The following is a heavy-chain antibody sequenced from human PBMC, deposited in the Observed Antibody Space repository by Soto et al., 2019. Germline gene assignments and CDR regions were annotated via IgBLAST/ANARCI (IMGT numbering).Heavy chain of an antibody. D-gene: IGHD3-10*01. V-gene: IGHV4-61*01. J-gene: IGHJ4*02. CDR2: IYYSGST. Sequence: QVQLQESGPGLVKPSETLSLTCTVSGGSVSSGSYYWSWIRQPPGKGLEWIGYIYYSGSTNYNPSLKSRVTISVDTSKNQFSLKLSSVTAADTAVYYCARGFVTRPLYYFDYWGQGTLVTVSS. CDR1: GGSVSSGSYY. CDR3: ARGFVTRPLYYFDY.